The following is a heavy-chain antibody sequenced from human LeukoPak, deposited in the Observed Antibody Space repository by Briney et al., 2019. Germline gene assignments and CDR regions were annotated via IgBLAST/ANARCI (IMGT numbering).Heavy chain of an antibody. D-gene: IGHD6-19*01. CDR2: FSHSGGT. CDR1: GGSISTYY. CDR3: ARDQSSGWLDY. J-gene: IGHJ4*02. Sequence: SETLSLTCTVSGGSISTYYWSWIRQPPGKGLEWIGHFSHSGGTNYNPSLKSRVTISVDTSTNQFSLILTSVTTADSAVYYCARDQSSGWLDYWGQGTLVTVSS. V-gene: IGHV4-59*01.